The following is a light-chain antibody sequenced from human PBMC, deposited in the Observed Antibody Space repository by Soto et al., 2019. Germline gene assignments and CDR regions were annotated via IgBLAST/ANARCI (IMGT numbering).Light chain of an antibody. CDR1: QTISNS. J-gene: IGKJ3*01. CDR2: AAS. V-gene: IGKV1-39*01. Sequence: DIQMTQSPSSLSASVGDRVTITCRASQTISNSLNWYQQKAGKDPKLLIFAASSLQSGVPSRFSGSGSGTDFTLTIGSLQPEDFATYYCQQSYSIPDTFGPGTKVDIK. CDR3: QQSYSIPDT.